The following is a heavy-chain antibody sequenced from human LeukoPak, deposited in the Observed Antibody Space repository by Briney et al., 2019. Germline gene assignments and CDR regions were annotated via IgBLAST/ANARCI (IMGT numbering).Heavy chain of an antibody. Sequence: SATLSLTCSASGDSITSRNWWTWVRQTPEKGLEWIGEIFHTGSTNYNPSVEGRVTISIDKSKNQFSLMLTSVTAADTALYYCARGMWFDTLFSAFDVWGQGTMVSVSS. V-gene: IGHV4-4*02. CDR2: IFHTGST. D-gene: IGHD3-10*01. J-gene: IGHJ3*01. CDR1: GDSITSRNW. CDR3: ARGMWFDTLFSAFDV.